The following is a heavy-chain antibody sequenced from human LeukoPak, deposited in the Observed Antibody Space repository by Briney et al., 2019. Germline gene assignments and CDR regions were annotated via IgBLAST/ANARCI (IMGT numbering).Heavy chain of an antibody. CDR1: GFTFSSYG. D-gene: IGHD2-2*01. V-gene: IGHV3-23*01. J-gene: IGHJ4*02. CDR2: ISGSGGST. Sequence: GGTLRLSCAASGFTFSSYGMSWVRQAPGKGLEWVSAISGSGGSTYYADSVKGRFTISRDNSKNTLYLQMNSLRAEDTAVYYCAKPAPLIVVVPAAVVDYWGQGTLVTVSS. CDR3: AKPAPLIVVVPAAVVDY.